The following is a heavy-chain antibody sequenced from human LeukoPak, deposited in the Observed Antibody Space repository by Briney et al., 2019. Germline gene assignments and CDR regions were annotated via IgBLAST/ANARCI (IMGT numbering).Heavy chain of an antibody. D-gene: IGHD3-10*01. CDR2: ISGSSLSI. Sequence: GGSLRLSCAASGFTFSPYHMMWVRQTPGKGLEWVSCISGSSLSIYYADSVKGRFTVSRDNAKKSLYLQMSSLRAEDTAVYYCARIITMVRGPDHYYYYYGMDVWGQGTTVTVSS. V-gene: IGHV3-48*01. J-gene: IGHJ6*02. CDR3: ARIITMVRGPDHYYYYYGMDV. CDR1: GFTFSPYH.